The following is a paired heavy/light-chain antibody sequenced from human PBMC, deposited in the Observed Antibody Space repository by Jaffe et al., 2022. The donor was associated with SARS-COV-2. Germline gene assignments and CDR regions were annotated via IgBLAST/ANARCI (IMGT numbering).Heavy chain of an antibody. CDR1: GRTFSDSG. Sequence: QVQLVESGGGVVRPGRSLRLACVDSGRTFSDSGMHWVRQAPGKGLEWVAGISFDGGNINYADSVKGRFTISRDNSRSTLYLQMNSLRTEDTAVYFCANLIAAAGYVNQWGQGTLVTVSS. V-gene: IGHV3-30*18. CDR3: ANLIAAAGYVNQ. J-gene: IGHJ4*02. D-gene: IGHD6-13*01. CDR2: ISFDGGNI.
Light chain of an antibody. CDR1: QDIRKY. Sequence: DIQLTQSPSSLSASVGDRVTITCQASQDIRKYLNWYQQKPGKAPKLVIFDASNLETGVPSRFSGHGSGTDFTLTISSLQSEDFATYYCQQFDKLYTFGQGTKVEI. V-gene: IGKV1-33*01. CDR3: QQFDKLYT. CDR2: DAS. J-gene: IGKJ2*01.